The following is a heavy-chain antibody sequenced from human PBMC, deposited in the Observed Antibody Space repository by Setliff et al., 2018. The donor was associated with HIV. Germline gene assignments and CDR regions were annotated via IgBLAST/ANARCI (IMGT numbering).Heavy chain of an antibody. J-gene: IGHJ6*03. V-gene: IGHV1-18*01. D-gene: IGHD3-3*01. CDR3: ARDGYYNSWSGYGYYYYYMDV. CDR1: GYTFSDYG. Sequence: ASVKVSCKASGYTFSDYGISWVRQAPGQGLEWMGWISAHNGRINYAQKFQGRVTMTGDTSTSTVYMELSSLRSEDTAVYYCARDGYYNSWSGYGYYYYYMDVWGKGTTVTVSS. CDR2: ISAHNGRI.